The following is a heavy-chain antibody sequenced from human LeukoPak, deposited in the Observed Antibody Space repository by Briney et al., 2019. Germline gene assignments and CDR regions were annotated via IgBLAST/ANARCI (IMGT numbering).Heavy chain of an antibody. J-gene: IGHJ4*02. CDR2: IKQDGSEK. D-gene: IGHD3-22*01. Sequence: VGSLRLSCAASGFTFSSYWMSWVRQAPGKGLEWVANIKQDGSEKYYVDSVKGRFTISRDNAKNSLYLQMNSLRAEDTAVYYCARSGSSGYLDYWGQGTLVTVSS. CDR3: ARSGSSGYLDY. V-gene: IGHV3-7*01. CDR1: GFTFSSYW.